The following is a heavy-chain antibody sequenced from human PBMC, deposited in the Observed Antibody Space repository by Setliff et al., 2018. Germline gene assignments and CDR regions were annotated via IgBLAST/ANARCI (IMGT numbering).Heavy chain of an antibody. CDR2: IDWYDDK. CDR3: ARIRKGYIGYSNMDV. Sequence: GSGPSGEPTQTLTLTCTFSGFSLGTSGMYVSWIRQPPGKALEWLAHIDWYDDKLYSTSLRTRLSISKDTPKNQVVLTMTNMDPVDTGTYYCARIRKGYIGYSNMDVWGKGTTVTVSS. J-gene: IGHJ6*03. CDR1: GFSLGTSGMY. D-gene: IGHD5-12*01. V-gene: IGHV2-70*13.